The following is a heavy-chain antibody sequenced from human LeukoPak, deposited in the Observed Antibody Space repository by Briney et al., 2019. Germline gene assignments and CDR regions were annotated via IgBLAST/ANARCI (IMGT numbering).Heavy chain of an antibody. CDR2: IYSGGST. Sequence: GGSLRLSCAASGFTVSSNYMSWVRQAPGKGLEWVSVIYSGGSTYYADSVKGRFTISRDNSKNTLYLQMNSLRAEGTAVYYCASGFGEFRGVFVYWGQGTLVTVSS. CDR1: GFTVSSNY. D-gene: IGHD3-10*01. CDR3: ASGFGEFRGVFVY. J-gene: IGHJ4*02. V-gene: IGHV3-66*01.